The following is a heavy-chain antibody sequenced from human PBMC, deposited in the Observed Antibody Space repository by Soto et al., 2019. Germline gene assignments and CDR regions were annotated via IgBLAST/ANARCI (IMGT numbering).Heavy chain of an antibody. D-gene: IGHD1-1*01. CDR2: VSYDESNT. Sequence: QVQLVESGGGVVQPGRSLRLSCAASGFIFSYAMHWVRQAPGKGLEWVAIVSYDESNTYYADSVKGRFTISRDNSKNTLALQMNSLRAEDTAVYYCARGRVTNDYYFDSWGQGTLVTVSS. CDR1: GFIFSYA. J-gene: IGHJ4*02. CDR3: ARGRVTNDYYFDS. V-gene: IGHV3-30-3*01.